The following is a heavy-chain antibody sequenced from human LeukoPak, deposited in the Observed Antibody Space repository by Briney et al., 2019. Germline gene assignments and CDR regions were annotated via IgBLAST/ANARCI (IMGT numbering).Heavy chain of an antibody. Sequence: SETLSLTCTASGGSISSYYWSWIRQPPGKGLEWIGYIYYSGSTNYNPSLKSRVTISVDTSKNQFSLKLSSVTAADTAVYYCARGLDYYGSGSYDYWGQGSLVTVSS. CDR1: GGSISSYY. CDR2: IYYSGST. J-gene: IGHJ4*02. CDR3: ARGLDYYGSGSYDY. D-gene: IGHD3-10*01. V-gene: IGHV4-59*01.